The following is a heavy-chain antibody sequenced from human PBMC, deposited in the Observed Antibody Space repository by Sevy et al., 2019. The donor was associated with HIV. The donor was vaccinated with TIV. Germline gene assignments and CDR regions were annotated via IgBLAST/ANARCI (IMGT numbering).Heavy chain of an antibody. Sequence: GGSLRLSCAASGFTFSSYWMIWVRQAPGKGLEWVANIKQDGSEKYYVDSVKGRFTISRDNAKNSLYLQMNSLRAEDTAVYYCARTGHGGVIAHTYFQHWGQRTLVTVSS. D-gene: IGHD3-16*02. CDR2: IKQDGSEK. CDR1: GFTFSSYW. CDR3: ARTGHGGVIAHTYFQH. V-gene: IGHV3-7*01. J-gene: IGHJ1*01.